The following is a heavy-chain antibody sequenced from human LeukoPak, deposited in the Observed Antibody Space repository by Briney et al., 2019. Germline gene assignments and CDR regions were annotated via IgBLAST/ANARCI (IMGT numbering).Heavy chain of an antibody. CDR3: ARPTSGYYWFDP. V-gene: IGHV4-61*02. D-gene: IGHD5-12*01. J-gene: IGHJ5*02. CDR2: IYTRDST. CDR1: GGSIGSATGTYY. Sequence: SQTLSLTCTVSGGSIGSATGTYYWSWIRQPAGKGLEWIGRIYTRDSTYYNPSLKSRVTISLDTSKNQFSLNLNSVTAADTAVYYCARPTSGYYWFDPWGQGTLVTVSS.